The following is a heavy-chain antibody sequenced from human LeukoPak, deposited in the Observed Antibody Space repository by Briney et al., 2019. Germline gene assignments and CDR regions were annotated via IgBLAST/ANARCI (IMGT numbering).Heavy chain of an antibody. V-gene: IGHV4-30-4*01. CDR3: ARTVVEMATMSFDY. CDR1: GGSISSGGYY. Sequence: SETLSLTCTVSGGSISSGGYYWSWIRQPPGKGLEWIGYIYYSGSTYYNPSLKSRVTISVDTSKNQFSLKLSSVTAADTAVYYCARTVVEMATMSFDYWGQGTLVTVSS. CDR2: IYYSGST. D-gene: IGHD5-12*01. J-gene: IGHJ4*02.